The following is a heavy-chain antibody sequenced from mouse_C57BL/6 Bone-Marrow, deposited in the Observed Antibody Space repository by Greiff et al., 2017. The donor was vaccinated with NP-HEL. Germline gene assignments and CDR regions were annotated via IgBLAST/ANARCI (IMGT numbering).Heavy chain of an antibody. D-gene: IGHD1-1*01. CDR3: TRSYPYYGSSPVYAIDY. V-gene: IGHV1-4*01. CDR1: GYTFTSYT. CDR2: INPSSGYT. J-gene: IGHJ4*01. Sequence: VKLQQSAAELARPGASVKMSCKASGYTFTSYTMHWVKQRPGQGLEWIGYINPSSGYTKYNQKFKDKATLTADKSSSRASMQLSSLTSEDSAVYYGTRSYPYYGSSPVYAIDYWGQGTSVTVSS.